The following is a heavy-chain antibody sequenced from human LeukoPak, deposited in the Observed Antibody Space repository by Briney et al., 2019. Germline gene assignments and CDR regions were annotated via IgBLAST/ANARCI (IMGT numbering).Heavy chain of an antibody. Sequence: ASVKVSCKASGYTFTSYYMHWVRQAPGQGLEWMGIINPSGGSTSYAQKFQGRVTMTRDTSTSTVYMELSSLRSEDTAVYHCASSIAARSYFDYWGQGTLVTVSS. V-gene: IGHV1-46*01. CDR1: GYTFTSYY. J-gene: IGHJ4*02. CDR3: ASSIAARSYFDY. CDR2: INPSGGST. D-gene: IGHD6-6*01.